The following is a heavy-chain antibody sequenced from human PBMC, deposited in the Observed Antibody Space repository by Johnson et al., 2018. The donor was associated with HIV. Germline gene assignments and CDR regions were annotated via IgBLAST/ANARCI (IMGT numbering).Heavy chain of an antibody. CDR2: ISYDGSNK. V-gene: IGHV3-30*04. CDR3: ARAYTYGAFDI. Sequence: QVQLVESGGGVVQPGRSLRVSCAASGFMFSSFAMHWVRQAPGKGLEWVAVISYDGSNKYYADSVKGRFTISRDNSKNTLYLQMNSLRAEDTAIYYCARAYTYGAFDIWGQGTMVTVSS. D-gene: IGHD5-18*01. J-gene: IGHJ3*02. CDR1: GFMFSSFA.